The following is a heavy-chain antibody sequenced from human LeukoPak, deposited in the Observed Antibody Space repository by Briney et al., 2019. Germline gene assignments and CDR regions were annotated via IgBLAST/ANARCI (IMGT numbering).Heavy chain of an antibody. Sequence: SETLSLTCTVSGGSISSYYWSWIRQPPGKGLEWIGYIYYSGSTNYNPSLKSRVTISVDTSKNQLSLKLSSVTAADTAVYYCARGLNRDGYNFWGQGTLVTVSS. CDR2: IYYSGST. CDR1: GGSISSYY. CDR3: ARGLNRDGYNF. D-gene: IGHD5-24*01. V-gene: IGHV4-59*08. J-gene: IGHJ4*02.